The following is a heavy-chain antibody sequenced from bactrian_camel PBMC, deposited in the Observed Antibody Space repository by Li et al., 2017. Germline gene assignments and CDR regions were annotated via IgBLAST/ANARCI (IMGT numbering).Heavy chain of an antibody. Sequence: DVQLVESGGKTVQTGGSLRLSCQASGYHHGAYCLAWFRQAPGKAREGVAGIGTNGVAAAADSVKGRFTISQDNAENTVTLQMNSLKPEDTAIYYCASAPGYALDPLGPREYKFWGQG. J-gene: IGHJ2*01. CDR2: IGTNGVA. D-gene: IGHD3*01. CDR1: GYHHGAYC. CDR3: ASAPGYALDPLGPREYKF. V-gene: IGHV3S10*01.